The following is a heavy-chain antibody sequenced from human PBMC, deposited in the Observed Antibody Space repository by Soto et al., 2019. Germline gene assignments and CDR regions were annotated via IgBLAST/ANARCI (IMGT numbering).Heavy chain of an antibody. D-gene: IGHD3-10*01. CDR2: MNPNSGNT. J-gene: IGHJ6*02. CDR3: ARGPPRILWFGESSDISYYYGMDV. V-gene: IGHV1-8*01. CDR1: GYTFTSYD. Sequence: ASVKVSCKASGYTFTSYDINWVRQATGQGLEWMGWMNPNSGNTGYAQKFQGRVTMTRNTSISTAYMELSSLRSEDTAVYYCARGPPRILWFGESSDISYYYGMDVWGQGTTVTVSS.